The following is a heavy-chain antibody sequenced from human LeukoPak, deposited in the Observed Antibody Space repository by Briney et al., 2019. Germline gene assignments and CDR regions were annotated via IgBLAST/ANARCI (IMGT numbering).Heavy chain of an antibody. Sequence: SVKVSCKASGGTFSSYAISWVRQAPGQGLERMGGIIPIFGTANYAQKFQGRVTITADKSTSTAYMELSSLRSEDTAVYYCARDATLTTTGSIRWFDPWGQGTLVTVSS. CDR1: GGTFSSYA. V-gene: IGHV1-69*06. D-gene: IGHD4/OR15-4a*01. J-gene: IGHJ5*02. CDR3: ARDATLTTTGSIRWFDP. CDR2: IIPIFGTA.